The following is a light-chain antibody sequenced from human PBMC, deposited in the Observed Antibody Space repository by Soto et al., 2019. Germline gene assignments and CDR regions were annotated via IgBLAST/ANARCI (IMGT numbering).Light chain of an antibody. CDR3: QQSITAQLT. V-gene: IGKV1-39*01. CDR1: QSINNY. CDR2: SAS. Sequence: DIQMTQSPSSLSASVGDRVTITCRASQSINNYLNWYQQKPGKAPKLLIYSASSLQSGVPSRFSGSGSGTDFTLTIAGLQPEDSASYFCQQSITAQLTFGGGTKVEIK. J-gene: IGKJ4*01.